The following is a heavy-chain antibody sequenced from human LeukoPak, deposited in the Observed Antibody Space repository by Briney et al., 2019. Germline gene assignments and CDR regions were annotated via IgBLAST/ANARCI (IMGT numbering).Heavy chain of an antibody. V-gene: IGHV4-39*07. CDR1: GGSISSSSYY. Sequence: SETLSLTCTVSGGSISSSSYYWGWIRQPPGKGLEWIGSIYYSGSTYYNPSLKSRVTISVDTSKNQFSLKLSSVTAADTAVYYCARDPRLRFGYFDYWGQGTLVTVSS. CDR3: ARDPRLRFGYFDY. J-gene: IGHJ4*02. D-gene: IGHD3-10*01. CDR2: IYYSGST.